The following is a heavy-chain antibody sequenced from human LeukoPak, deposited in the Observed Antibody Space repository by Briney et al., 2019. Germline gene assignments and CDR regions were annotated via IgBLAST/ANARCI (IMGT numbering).Heavy chain of an antibody. CDR2: IYYSGST. J-gene: IGHJ4*02. CDR1: GGSISSGGYY. CDR3: AREVTIFGVFFDY. Sequence: SETLSLTCTVSGGSISSGGYYWSWIRQHPGKGLEWIGYIYYSGSTYYNPSLKSRVTMSVDTSKNQFSLKLSSVTAADTAVYYCAREVTIFGVFFDYWGQGTLVTVSS. D-gene: IGHD3-3*01. V-gene: IGHV4-31*03.